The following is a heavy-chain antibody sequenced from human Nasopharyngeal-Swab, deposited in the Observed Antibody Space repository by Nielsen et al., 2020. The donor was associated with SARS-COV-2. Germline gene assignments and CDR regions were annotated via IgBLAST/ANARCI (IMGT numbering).Heavy chain of an antibody. V-gene: IGHV1-18*04. Sequence: ASVKVSCKASGYTFTSYGISWVRQASGQGLEWMGWISAYNGNTNYAQKLQGRVTMTTDTSTSTAYMELRSLRSDDTAVYYCARKPGIAAAGTLDYWGQGTLVTVSS. J-gene: IGHJ4*02. CDR2: ISAYNGNT. CDR1: GYTFTSYG. D-gene: IGHD6-13*01. CDR3: ARKPGIAAAGTLDY.